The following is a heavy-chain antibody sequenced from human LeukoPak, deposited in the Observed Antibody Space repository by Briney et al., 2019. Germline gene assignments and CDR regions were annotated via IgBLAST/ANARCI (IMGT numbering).Heavy chain of an antibody. CDR2: IYYSGST. V-gene: IGHV4-39*01. CDR1: GGSISSSSYY. D-gene: IGHD6-13*01. J-gene: IGHJ4*02. Sequence: PSETLSLTCTVSGGSISSSSYYWGWIRQPPGKGLEWIGSIYYSGSTYYNTSLKSRVTISVDTSKNQFSLKLSSVTAADTAVYYCARVGYSSSWGQGTLVTVSS. CDR3: ARVGYSSS.